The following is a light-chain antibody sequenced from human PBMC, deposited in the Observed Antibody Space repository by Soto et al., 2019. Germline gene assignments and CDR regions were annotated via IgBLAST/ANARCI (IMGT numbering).Light chain of an antibody. CDR3: SSYTSTSPWV. J-gene: IGLJ3*02. V-gene: IGLV2-14*01. CDR1: SSDVGGYNY. CDR2: EVS. Sequence: QSALTQPASVSGSPGQSITISCTGASSDVGGYNYVSWYQQHPGKAPKLMISEVSNRPSGVSNRFSGSKSGNTASLTISGLKAEDEADYYCSSYTSTSPWVFGGGTELTV.